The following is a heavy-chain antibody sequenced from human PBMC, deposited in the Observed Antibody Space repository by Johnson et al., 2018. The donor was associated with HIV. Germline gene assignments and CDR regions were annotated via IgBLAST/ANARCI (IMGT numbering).Heavy chain of an antibody. J-gene: IGHJ3*02. CDR2: IKSKTDGGTT. Sequence: VQLVESGGGLIQPGGSLRLSCAASGFTVSSNYMSWVRQAPGKGLEWVSRIKSKTDGGTTDYAAPVKGRFTISRDDSKNTLYLQINSLKTEDTAVYYCTTGFAAFDIWGQGTMVTVSS. CDR1: GFTVSSNY. V-gene: IGHV3-15*01. CDR3: TTGFAAFDI.